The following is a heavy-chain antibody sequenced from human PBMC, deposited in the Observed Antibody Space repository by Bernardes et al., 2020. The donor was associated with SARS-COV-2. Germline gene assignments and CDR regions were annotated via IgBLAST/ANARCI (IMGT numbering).Heavy chain of an antibody. J-gene: IGHJ5*02. CDR3: ARVFLRGVNPWFDT. D-gene: IGHD3-10*01. CDR1: GGSFSGYY. Sequence: SETLSLTCAVYGGSFSGYYWSWIRQPPGKGLEWIGEINHSGSTNYNPSLKSRVTISVDTSKNQFSLKLSSVTAADTAVYYCARVFLRGVNPWFDTWGQGILVTVSS. CDR2: INHSGST. V-gene: IGHV4-34*01.